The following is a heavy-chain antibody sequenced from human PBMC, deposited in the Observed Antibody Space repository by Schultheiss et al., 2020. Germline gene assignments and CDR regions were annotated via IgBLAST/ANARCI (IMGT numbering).Heavy chain of an antibody. V-gene: IGHV3-21*01. J-gene: IGHJ3*02. CDR3: ARDHDILTGYYRADAFDI. D-gene: IGHD3-9*01. CDR1: GFTFSSYS. Sequence: GESLKISCAASGFTFSSYSMNWVRQAPGKGLEWVSSISSSSSYIYYADSVKGRFTISRDNAKNSLYLQMNSLRAEDTAVYYCARDHDILTGYYRADAFDIWGQGTMVTVSS. CDR2: ISSSSSYI.